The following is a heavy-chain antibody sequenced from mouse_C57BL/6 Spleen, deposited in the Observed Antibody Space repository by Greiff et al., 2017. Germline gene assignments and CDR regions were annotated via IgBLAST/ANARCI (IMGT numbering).Heavy chain of an antibody. J-gene: IGHJ4*01. V-gene: IGHV1-52*01. D-gene: IGHD2-3*01. CDR2: IDPSDSET. CDR1: GYTFTSYW. Sequence: VQLQQPGAELVRPGSSVKLSCKASGYTFTSYWMHWVKQRPIQGLEWIGNIDPSDSETHYNQKFKDKATLTVDKSSSTAYMQLSSLTSEDSAVYYCARVIYDGYYGAMDYWGQGTSVTVSS. CDR3: ARVIYDGYYGAMDY.